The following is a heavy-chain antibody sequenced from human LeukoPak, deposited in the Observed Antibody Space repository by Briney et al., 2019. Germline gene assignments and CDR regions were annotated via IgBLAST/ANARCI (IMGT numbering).Heavy chain of an antibody. CDR2: IYYSGST. Sequence: KPSETLSLTCTVSGGSIGSYYWSWIRQPPGKGLDWIGYIYYSGSTNYNPSLKSRVTISLDTSKNQFSLKLSSVTAADTAVYYCARTTMVRGVPDYWGQGTLVTVSS. CDR3: ARTTMVRGVPDY. D-gene: IGHD3-10*01. CDR1: GGSIGSYY. V-gene: IGHV4-59*01. J-gene: IGHJ4*02.